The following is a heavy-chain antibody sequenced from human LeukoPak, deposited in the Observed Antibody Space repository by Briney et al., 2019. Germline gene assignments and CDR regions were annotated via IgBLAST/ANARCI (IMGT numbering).Heavy chain of an antibody. CDR2: IHSSSGSI. CDR1: GLHFTNYN. CDR3: ARDLAWDAFDI. Sequence: GGSVTLSCGLSGLHFTNYNMNWVRHARGKAVEWVSYIHSSSGSIYNADSLQGRFSLSRDNAKDSLYLKMNSLRAEDTAVYYCARDLAWDAFDIWGQGTMVTVSS. J-gene: IGHJ3*02. V-gene: IGHV3-21*01.